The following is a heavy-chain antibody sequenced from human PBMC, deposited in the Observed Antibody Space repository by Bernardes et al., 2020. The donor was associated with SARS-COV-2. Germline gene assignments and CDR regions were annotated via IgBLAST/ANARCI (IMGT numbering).Heavy chain of an antibody. J-gene: IGHJ4*02. D-gene: IGHD2-21*02. CDR3: VQGTVQGC. V-gene: IGHV3-23*01. CDR2: ISPSGENT. CDR1: GFAFTTFG. Sequence: GGSLRLSCAASGFAFTTFGMNWFRQPPGKGLEWVSTISPSGENTHYADSVKGRFTISRDNSKNILYIQMNSLRVDDTAVYYCVQGTVQGCWGQGTLVTVSS.